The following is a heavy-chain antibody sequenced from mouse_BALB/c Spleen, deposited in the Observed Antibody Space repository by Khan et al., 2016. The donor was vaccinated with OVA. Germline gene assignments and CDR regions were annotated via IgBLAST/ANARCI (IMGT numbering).Heavy chain of an antibody. Sequence: QVQLQQSGTELAKPGASVKMSCTTSGYTFTTYWIHWIKQRPGQGLEWIGYINPSTAYTEYNQNFKDKATLTADESSSTAYMHLSSLTSEDSVVYYCARRGLYGIFPYWGQGTLVTVSA. V-gene: IGHV1-7*01. D-gene: IGHD2-10*02. CDR1: GYTFTTYW. J-gene: IGHJ3*01. CDR3: ARRGLYGIFPY. CDR2: INPSTAYT.